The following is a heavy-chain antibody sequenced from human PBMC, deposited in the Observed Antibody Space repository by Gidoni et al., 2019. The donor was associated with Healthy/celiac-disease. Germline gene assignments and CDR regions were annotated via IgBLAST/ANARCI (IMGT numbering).Heavy chain of an antibody. CDR3: AANYYDSSGYYYFDY. J-gene: IGHJ4*02. D-gene: IGHD3-22*01. CDR2: ISWNSGSI. V-gene: IGHV3-9*01. CDR1: GFTFDDYA. Sequence: EVQLVESGGGLVQPGRSLRLSCAASGFTFDDYAMHWVRQAPGKGLEWVSGISWNSGSIGYADSVKGRFTISRDNAKNSLYLQMNSLRAEDTALYYCAANYYDSSGYYYFDYWGQGTLVTVSS.